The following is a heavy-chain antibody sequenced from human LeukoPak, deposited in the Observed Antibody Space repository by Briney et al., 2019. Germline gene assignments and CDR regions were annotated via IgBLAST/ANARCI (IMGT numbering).Heavy chain of an antibody. J-gene: IGHJ4*02. D-gene: IGHD6-19*01. CDR2: ISSSSSYT. Sequence: GGSLRLSCAASGFTFSDYYMSWIRQAPGKGLEWVSYISSSSSYTNYADSVKGRFTISRDNAKNSLYLQMSSLRAEDTAVYYCAKGLGQWLATLDYWGQGTLVTVSS. V-gene: IGHV3-11*05. CDR1: GFTFSDYY. CDR3: AKGLGQWLATLDY.